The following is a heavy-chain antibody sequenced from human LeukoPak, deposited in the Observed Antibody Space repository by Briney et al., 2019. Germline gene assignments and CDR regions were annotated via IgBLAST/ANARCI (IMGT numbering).Heavy chain of an antibody. CDR3: TRVGYIDEGIDY. CDR2: IKQDGSKK. Sequence: GGSLRLSCVASGFPFSSYWMTWVRQAPGKGLEWVANIKQDGSKKSYVDSVKGRFTISRDNAKNSRYLQMNSLRAEDTAIYYCTRVGYIDEGIDYCGQGTLVTVSS. D-gene: IGHD5-24*01. J-gene: IGHJ4*02. CDR1: GFPFSSYW. V-gene: IGHV3-7*04.